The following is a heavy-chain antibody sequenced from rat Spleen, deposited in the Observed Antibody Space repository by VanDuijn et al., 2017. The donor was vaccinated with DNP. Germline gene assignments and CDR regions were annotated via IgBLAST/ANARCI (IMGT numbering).Heavy chain of an antibody. CDR3: TSNPHIRTAAPFDY. CDR2: ITNDGDGS. J-gene: IGHJ2*01. V-gene: IGHV5-31*01. D-gene: IGHD3-8*01. CDR1: GFIFSNYW. Sequence: EVQLVESGGGPVQPGRSLKLSCVASGFIFSNYWMTWIRQAPGKGLEWVASITNDGDGSYYSDSVKGRFSISRDNAKSTLYLQGNSLRSEDTATYYCTSNPHIRTAAPFDYWGQGVMVTVSS.